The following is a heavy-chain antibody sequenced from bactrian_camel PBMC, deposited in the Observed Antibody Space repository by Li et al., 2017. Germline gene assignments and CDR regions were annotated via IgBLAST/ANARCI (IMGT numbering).Heavy chain of an antibody. V-gene: IGHV3S53*01. D-gene: IGHD2*01. CDR3: AADLPPPGASGCYSGLRDTAYGY. Sequence: QVQLVESGGGSVQTGSSLTLSCIESGNTYSATYIGWFRQYPGKEREGVAARDVDGTTRYVDSVKGRFTISKDNAKNTLYLQMNSLKPEDTAVYYCAADLPPPGASGCYSGLRDTAYGYWGRGTQVTVS. CDR1: GNTYSATY. J-gene: IGHJ4*01. CDR2: RDVDGTT.